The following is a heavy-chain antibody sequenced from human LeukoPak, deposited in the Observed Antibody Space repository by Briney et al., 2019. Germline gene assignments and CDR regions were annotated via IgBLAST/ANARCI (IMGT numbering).Heavy chain of an antibody. D-gene: IGHD5-18*01. Sequence: SETLSLTCTVSGGSISSSSSYYWGWIRQPPGKGLEWIGSIYYTGDTYYNSSLKSRVTISVDTSKNQFALKLTSVTAADTALYYWARLRGYTYGNPGYWGQGSLVTVSS. CDR3: ARLRGYTYGNPGY. CDR1: GGSISSSSSYY. J-gene: IGHJ4*02. V-gene: IGHV4-39*01. CDR2: IYYTGDT.